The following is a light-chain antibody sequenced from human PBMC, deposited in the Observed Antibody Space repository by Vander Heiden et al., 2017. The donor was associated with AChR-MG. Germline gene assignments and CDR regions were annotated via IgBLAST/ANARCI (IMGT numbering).Light chain of an antibody. CDR1: QSISSD. CDR2: GAS. CDR3: QQYDSWPQRVT. Sequence: EIVMTQSPATLSVSPGERATLSCRASQSISSDLAWYQHKPGQAPRLLIYGASTRASGIPARFSGSGSGTEFTLTISSLESEDSAIYYCQQYDSWPQRVTFGGGTKVEIK. J-gene: IGKJ4*01. V-gene: IGKV3-15*01.